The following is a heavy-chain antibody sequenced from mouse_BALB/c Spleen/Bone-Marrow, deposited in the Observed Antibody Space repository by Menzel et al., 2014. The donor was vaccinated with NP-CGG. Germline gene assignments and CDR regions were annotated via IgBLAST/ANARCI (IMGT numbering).Heavy chain of an antibody. J-gene: IGHJ4*01. CDR3: AGNYYAMDY. CDR1: GFDFSRYW. CDR2: NNPDSSTI. V-gene: IGHV4-1*02. Sequence: EVKLVESGGGLVQPGGSLKLSCAASGFDFSRYWMSWVRQAPGKGLEWIGENNPDSSTINYTPSLKDKFIISRDNAKNTLYLQMSKVRSEDTALYYCAGNYYAMDYWGQGTSVTVSS.